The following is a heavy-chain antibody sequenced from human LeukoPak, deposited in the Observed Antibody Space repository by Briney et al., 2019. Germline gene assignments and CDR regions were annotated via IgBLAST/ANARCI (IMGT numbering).Heavy chain of an antibody. CDR2: INHSGST. CDR1: GGSFSGYY. CDR3: ARGLVDDYYYGMDV. D-gene: IGHD2-15*01. J-gene: IGHJ6*02. V-gene: IGHV4-34*01. Sequence: SETLSLTCAVYGGSFSGYYWSWIRQPPGKGLEWSGEINHSGSTNYNPSLKSRVTISVDTSKNQFSLKLSSVTAADTAVYYCARGLVDDYYYGMDVWGQGTTVTVSS.